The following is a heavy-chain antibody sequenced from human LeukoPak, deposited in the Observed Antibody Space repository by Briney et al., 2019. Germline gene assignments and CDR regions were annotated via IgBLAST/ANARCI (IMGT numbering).Heavy chain of an antibody. Sequence: GGSLRLSCAASGFTFSSYGMHWVRQAPGKGLEWVAGTSHDEFTTYYTDSVKGRFSISRDNSKNTLYLQMTSLRHEDTAVYYCAREGIAGAVHFDYWGQGTLVAVSS. CDR1: GFTFSSYG. CDR3: AREGIAGAVHFDY. CDR2: TSHDEFTT. J-gene: IGHJ4*02. D-gene: IGHD1-26*01. V-gene: IGHV3-30*19.